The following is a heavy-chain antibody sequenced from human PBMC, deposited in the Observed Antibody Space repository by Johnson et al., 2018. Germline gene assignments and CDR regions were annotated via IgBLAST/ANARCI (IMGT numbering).Heavy chain of an antibody. CDR3: AKYGWGPFHYDRSGFDY. D-gene: IGHD3-22*01. CDR1: GFTFKNYV. CDR2: IGGSGGDK. V-gene: IGHV3-23*04. J-gene: IGHJ4*02. Sequence: VQLVECGGGLVPHGGSLRLSCAASGFTFKNYVMNWVRQAPGKGLEWVSGIGGSGGDKYYADSVKGRFTISRYNSNNILSLKMTSLTVEDTAIYYCAKYGWGPFHYDRSGFDYWGQGTLVTVAS.